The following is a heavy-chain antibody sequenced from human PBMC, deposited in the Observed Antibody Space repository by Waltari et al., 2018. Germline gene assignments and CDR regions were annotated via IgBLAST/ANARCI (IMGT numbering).Heavy chain of an antibody. Sequence: QVQLQQWGAGLLKPSETLSLTCAVYGGSFSGYSWSWIRQPPGKGLEWIGEINHSGSTNYNPSLKSRVTISVDTSKNQFSLKLSSVTAADTAVYYCARLYCSGGSCYGVIDYWGQGTLVTVSS. CDR3: ARLYCSGGSCYGVIDY. D-gene: IGHD2-15*01. J-gene: IGHJ4*02. V-gene: IGHV4-34*01. CDR2: INHSGST. CDR1: GGSFSGYS.